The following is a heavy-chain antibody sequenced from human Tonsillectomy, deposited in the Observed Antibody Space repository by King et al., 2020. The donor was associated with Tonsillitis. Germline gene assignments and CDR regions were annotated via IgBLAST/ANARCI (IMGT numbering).Heavy chain of an antibody. D-gene: IGHD5-18*01. CDR2: ISYEGSNK. V-gene: IGHV3-30-3*01. CDR1: GFTFSSYA. J-gene: IGHJ4*02. CDR3: ARDETVDTAMGIDY. Sequence: VQLVESGGGVVQPGRSLRLSCAASGFTFSSYAMHWVRQAPGKGLEGVAVISYEGSNKYYADSVKGRFTISRDNSKNTMYLQMNSLRAEDTAVYYCARDETVDTAMGIDYWGQGTLVTVPS.